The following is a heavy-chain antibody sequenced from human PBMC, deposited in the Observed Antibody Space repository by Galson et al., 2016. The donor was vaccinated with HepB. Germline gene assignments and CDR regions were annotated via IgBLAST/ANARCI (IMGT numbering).Heavy chain of an antibody. CDR2: IYWNDDK. D-gene: IGHD5-12*01. Sequence: PALVKPTQTLTLTCTFSGFSLSTSGVGVGWIRQPPGKVLEWLALIYWNDDKYYRPSLKSRLTITKDTFKNQVVLTLTDLNPVDTGTYYCARVPSFSDYDNACDVWGQGTRVTVSS. CDR3: ARVPSFSDYDNACDV. V-gene: IGHV2-5*04. J-gene: IGHJ3*01. CDR1: GFSLSTSGVG.